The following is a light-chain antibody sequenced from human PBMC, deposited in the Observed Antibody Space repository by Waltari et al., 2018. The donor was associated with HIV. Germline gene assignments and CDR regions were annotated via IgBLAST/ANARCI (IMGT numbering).Light chain of an antibody. V-gene: IGLV2-8*01. CDR3: SSYAGSNNVV. Sequence: QSVLTQPPSASGPPGQSVTISCTGTSSEVGGYKYVSWYQQHPGKAPKLMIYEVSKRPSGVPDRFSGSKSGNTASLTVSGLQAEDEADYYCSSYAGSNNVVFGGGTKLTVL. CDR2: EVS. J-gene: IGLJ2*01. CDR1: SSEVGGYKY.